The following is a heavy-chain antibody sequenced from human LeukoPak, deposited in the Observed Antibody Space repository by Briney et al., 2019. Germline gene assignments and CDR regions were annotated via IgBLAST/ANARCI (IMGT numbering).Heavy chain of an antibody. CDR3: ARYVVSGAGRYYFDY. CDR2: IYHTGII. V-gene: IGHV4-4*02. J-gene: IGHJ4*02. Sequence: SETLSLTCAVSGGSISSSNWWTWVRQPPGKGLEWIGEIYHTGIINYNPPLKSRVTISVDRSKNQFSLKVTSVTAADTAVYYCARYVVSGAGRYYFDYWGQGSLVTVSS. CDR1: GGSISSSNW. D-gene: IGHD3-10*01.